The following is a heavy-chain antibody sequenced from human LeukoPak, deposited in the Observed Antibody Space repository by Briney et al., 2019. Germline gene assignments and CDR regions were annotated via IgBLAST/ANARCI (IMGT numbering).Heavy chain of an antibody. D-gene: IGHD2-15*01. CDR2: IYYSGST. CDR1: GGSISSVDYY. CDR3: ASSSGDWFDP. V-gene: IGHV4-30-4*01. Sequence: SQTLSLTCTVSGGSISSVDYYWSWIRQPPGKGLEWIGYIYYSGSTYYNPSLKSRVTISVDTSKTQFSLKLSSVTAADAAVYYCASSSGDWFDPWGQGTLVTVSS. J-gene: IGHJ5*02.